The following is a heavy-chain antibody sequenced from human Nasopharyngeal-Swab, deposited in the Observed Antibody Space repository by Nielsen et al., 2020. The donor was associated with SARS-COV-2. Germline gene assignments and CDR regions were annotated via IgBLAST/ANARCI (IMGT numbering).Heavy chain of an antibody. CDR1: GYSFTSYW. D-gene: IGHD5-24*01. V-gene: IGHV5-51*01. Sequence: GESLKISCKGSGYSFTSYWIGWVRQMPGKGLEWMGIIYPGDSETRYSPSFQGQVTISADKSISTAYLQWSSLKASDTAMYYCARSPEMATMGNYFDYWGQGTLVTVSS. J-gene: IGHJ4*02. CDR3: ARSPEMATMGNYFDY. CDR2: IYPGDSET.